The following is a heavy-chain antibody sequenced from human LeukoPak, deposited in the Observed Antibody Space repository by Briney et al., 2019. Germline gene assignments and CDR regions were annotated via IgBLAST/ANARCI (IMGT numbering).Heavy chain of an antibody. CDR3: ARGKGYCSGGSCPPRTSWGWFDP. CDR2: ISHSGST. V-gene: IGHV4-34*01. Sequence: SETLSLTCAVYGGSFSGYYWSWIRQPPGEGLEWIGEISHSGSTNYNPSLKSRVTISVDTSKNQFSLKLSSVTAADTAVYYCARGKGYCSGGSCPPRTSWGWFDPWGQGTLVTVSS. CDR1: GGSFSGYY. J-gene: IGHJ5*02. D-gene: IGHD2-15*01.